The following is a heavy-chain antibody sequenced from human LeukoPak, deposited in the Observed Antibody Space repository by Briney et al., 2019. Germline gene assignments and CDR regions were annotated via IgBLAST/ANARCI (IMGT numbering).Heavy chain of an antibody. V-gene: IGHV4-4*07. J-gene: IGHJ6*03. Sequence: PSETLSLTCSVSGGSISNYYWGWIRQPAGKGLEWIGHIYSSGNTNYNPSLKSRVTMSVDTSKNQFSLRLSSVTAADTAVYYCARNARRLRYWYSPLDYYYYMDVWGRGTTVTISS. CDR3: ARNARRLRYWYSPLDYYYYMDV. D-gene: IGHD1-26*01. CDR2: IYSSGNT. CDR1: GGSISNYY.